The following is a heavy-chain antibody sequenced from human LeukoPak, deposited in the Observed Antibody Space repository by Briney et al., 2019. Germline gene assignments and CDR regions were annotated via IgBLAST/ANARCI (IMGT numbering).Heavy chain of an antibody. D-gene: IGHD3-10*01. CDR2: MNPNSGNT. CDR3: ARVKAMVRGVIGYYFDY. Sequence: GASVKVSCKASGYTFTSYDINWVRQATGQGLEWMGWMNPNSGNTGYAQKFQGRVTMTRNTSISTAYMELSSLRSEDTAVYYCARVKAMVRGVIGYYFDYWGQGTLVTVSS. CDR1: GYTFTSYD. J-gene: IGHJ4*02. V-gene: IGHV1-8*02.